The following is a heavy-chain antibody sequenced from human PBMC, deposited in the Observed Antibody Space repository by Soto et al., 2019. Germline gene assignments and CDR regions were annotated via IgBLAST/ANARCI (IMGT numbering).Heavy chain of an antibody. CDR3: EREYWSDSSCVGVDC. J-gene: IGHJ4*02. V-gene: IGHV1-18*01. D-gene: IGHD2-15*01. Sequence: QVQLVQSGAEVKKPGASVKVSCKASGYTFSSYGLSWVRQAPGQGLEWMGWSSAYNDNTKYAQKLQGRVTMTTDTSARTVYMELRSLRSDDTAVYYCEREYWSDSSCVGVDCWGQGTLGTVSS. CDR2: SSAYNDNT. CDR1: GYTFSSYG.